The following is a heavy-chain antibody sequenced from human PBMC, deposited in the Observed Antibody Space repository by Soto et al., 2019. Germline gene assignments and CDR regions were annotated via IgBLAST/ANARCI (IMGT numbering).Heavy chain of an antibody. Sequence: GESLKISCKGSGYSFTSYWIAWVRQVPGKGLELMGVIYPGDSDIRYSPSFQGQVTISADNSISTAYLQWSSLKAPDSAMYFCARHYYYDSSYYYPTNTQLPLDYWGQGTLVTVSS. CDR2: IYPGDSDI. CDR1: GYSFTSYW. D-gene: IGHD3-22*01. CDR3: ARHYYYDSSYYYPTNTQLPLDY. V-gene: IGHV5-51*01. J-gene: IGHJ4*02.